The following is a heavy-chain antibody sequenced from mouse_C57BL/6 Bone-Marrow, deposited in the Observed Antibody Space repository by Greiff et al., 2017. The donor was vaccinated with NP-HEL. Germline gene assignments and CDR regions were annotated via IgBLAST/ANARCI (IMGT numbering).Heavy chain of an antibody. V-gene: IGHV5-9*01. CDR3: ARQGDYYYAMDY. CDR1: GFTFSSYT. CDR2: ISGGGGNT. Sequence: EVQGVESGGGLVKPGGSLTLSCAASGFTFSSYTMSWVRQTPEKRLEWVATISGGGGNTYYTASVKGRFPISRENTKNTLSLQMSSQRSDETAWYYWARQGDYYYAMDYWGQGTAVTVSS. J-gene: IGHJ4*01.